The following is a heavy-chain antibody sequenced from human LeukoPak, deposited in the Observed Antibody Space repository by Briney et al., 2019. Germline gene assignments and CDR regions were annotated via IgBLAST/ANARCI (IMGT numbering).Heavy chain of an antibody. V-gene: IGHV1-2*02. CDR3: ARSGSEHIVVVTPTFDY. J-gene: IGHJ4*02. D-gene: IGHD2-21*02. Sequence: ASVKVSCKASGYTFTGYYMHWVRQAPGQGLEWMGWINPNSGGTNYAQKFQGRVTMTRDTSISTAYMELSRLRSDDTAVHYCARSGSEHIVVVTPTFDYWGQGTLVTVSS. CDR1: GYTFTGYY. CDR2: INPNSGGT.